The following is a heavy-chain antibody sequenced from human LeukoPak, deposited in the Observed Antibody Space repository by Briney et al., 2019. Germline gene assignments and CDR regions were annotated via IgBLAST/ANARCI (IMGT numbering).Heavy chain of an antibody. CDR3: ARGISNVAGREYFGY. CDR1: GFTFSRHN. CDR2: ISGSSSYI. Sequence: PGGSLRLSCAASGFTFSRHNMNWVRQAPGKGLEWVSSISGSSSYIYYADSVKGRFTISRDNARNSLYLQVNSLRAEDTAVYFCARGISNVAGREYFGYWGQGTLVTVSS. J-gene: IGHJ4*02. V-gene: IGHV3-21*01. D-gene: IGHD6-19*01.